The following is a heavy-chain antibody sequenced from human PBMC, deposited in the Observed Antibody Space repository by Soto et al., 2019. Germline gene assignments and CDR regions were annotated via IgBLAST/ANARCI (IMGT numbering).Heavy chain of an antibody. CDR1: GFSFSSSA. CDR2: ISDSDAVT. D-gene: IGHD6-19*01. CDR3: TNGAAGHPPFDT. V-gene: IGHV3-23*01. J-gene: IGHJ5*02. Sequence: EVQLLESGGGLVQPGGSLRLSCAASGFSFSSSAMSWVRQAPGRGLEWVSTISDSDAVTYYEDSVKGRFIISRDNFKNTLYLQMNNLRAEDTAVYSCTNGAAGHPPFDTWGQGTLVTVSS.